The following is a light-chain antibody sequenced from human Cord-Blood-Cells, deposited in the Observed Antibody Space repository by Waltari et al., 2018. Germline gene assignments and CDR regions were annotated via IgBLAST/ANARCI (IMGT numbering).Light chain of an antibody. CDR2: DAS. CDR3: QQRSNWPGFT. CDR1: QSVSSY. Sequence: EIVLTQSPATLSLSPGERATLSCRASQSVSSYLAWYQPKPGQAPRLLIYDASNRATGIPARFSGSGSGTDFTLTISSLEPEDFAVYYCQQRSNWPGFTFGPGTKVDIK. J-gene: IGKJ3*01. V-gene: IGKV3-11*01.